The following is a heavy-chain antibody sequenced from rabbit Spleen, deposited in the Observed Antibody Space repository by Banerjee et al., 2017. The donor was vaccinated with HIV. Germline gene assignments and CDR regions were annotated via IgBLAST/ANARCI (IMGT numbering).Heavy chain of an antibody. J-gene: IGHJ4*01. CDR1: GIDFTKYY. CDR3: ARDAGSDAYIDGVFNL. V-gene: IGHV1S7*01. CDR2: IYAAKGST. D-gene: IGHD4-2*01. Sequence: QLEESGGGLVKPEGSPTLTCKASGIDFTKYYITWVRQAPGKGLEWIGIIYAAKGSTDYASWVNGRFTISSDNAQSTVDLQLNSLTAADTATYFCARDAGSDAYIDGVFNLWVPGTLVTVS.